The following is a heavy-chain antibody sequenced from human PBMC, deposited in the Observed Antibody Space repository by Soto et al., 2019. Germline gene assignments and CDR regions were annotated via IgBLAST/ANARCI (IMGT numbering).Heavy chain of an antibody. D-gene: IGHD6-13*01. Sequence: QVQLVQSGAEVKKPGSSVKVSCKVSGGAFSSYALTWVRQVPGQGLEWMGGVIPMSGTPNYAQKFQGRVTITADEPTTTAYMELSSLRSEDTAVYYCASSYGTSWYGDYWGQGTLVTVSS. CDR1: GGAFSSYA. CDR2: VIPMSGTP. J-gene: IGHJ4*02. CDR3: ASSYGTSWYGDY. V-gene: IGHV1-69*01.